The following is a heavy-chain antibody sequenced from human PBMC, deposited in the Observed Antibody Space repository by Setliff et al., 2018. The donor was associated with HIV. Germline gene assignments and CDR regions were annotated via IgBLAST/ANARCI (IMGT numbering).Heavy chain of an antibody. CDR3: ARVVWTAAAGTIDYFYYGLDV. D-gene: IGHD6-13*01. V-gene: IGHV4-4*07. CDR1: GGSISSYY. CDR2: IYTSGST. Sequence: SETLSLTCTVSGGSISSYYWSWIRQPAGKGLEWIGRIYTSGSTNYNPSLKSRVTMSVDTSKNQFSLKLSSVTAADTAVYFCARVVWTAAAGTIDYFYYGLDVWGQGTTVTVSS. J-gene: IGHJ6*02.